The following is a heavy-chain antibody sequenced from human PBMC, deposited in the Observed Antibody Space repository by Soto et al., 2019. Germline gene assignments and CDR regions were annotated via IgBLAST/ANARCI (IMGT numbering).Heavy chain of an antibody. CDR3: ARDVGAFQLIYWYFDL. D-gene: IGHD1-26*01. J-gene: IGHJ2*01. V-gene: IGHV3-7*01. Sequence: EVQLVESGGGLVQPGGSLRLSCAASGFTFSSYWMSWVRQAPGKGLEWVANIKQDGSEKYYVDSVKGRFTISRDNAKNSLYLQMNSLRAEDTAVYYCARDVGAFQLIYWYFDLWGRGTLVTVSS. CDR1: GFTFSSYW. CDR2: IKQDGSEK.